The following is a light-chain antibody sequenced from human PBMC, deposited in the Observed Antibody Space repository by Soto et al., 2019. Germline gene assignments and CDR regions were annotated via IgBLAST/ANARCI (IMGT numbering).Light chain of an antibody. Sequence: QSVLTQPASVSGSPGQSITISCTGTSSDVGGYNYVSWYQQHPGKAPKLMIYDVSNRPSGVSNRFSGSKSGNTASLTISGLQADDDADYYCSLYTSSLYVVRTVTKVTVL. V-gene: IGLV2-14*01. CDR2: DVS. CDR3: SLYTSSLYV. CDR1: SSDVGGYNY. J-gene: IGLJ1*01.